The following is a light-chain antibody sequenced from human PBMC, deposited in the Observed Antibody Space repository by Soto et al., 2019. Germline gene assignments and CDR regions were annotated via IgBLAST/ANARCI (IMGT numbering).Light chain of an antibody. CDR1: QSISSW. CDR3: KQYNSRWT. CDR2: DAS. V-gene: IGKV1-5*01. Sequence: DIQMTQSPSTLSASVVDRFTITCRASQSISSWLAWYQQKPGKAPKLLIYDASSLESGVPSRFSGSGSGTEYTLTISSLQPDDFATYYCKQYNSRWTGGQGNKGAIK. J-gene: IGKJ1*01.